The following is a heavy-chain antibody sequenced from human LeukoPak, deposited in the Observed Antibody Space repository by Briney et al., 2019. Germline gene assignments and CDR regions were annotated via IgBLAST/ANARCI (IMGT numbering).Heavy chain of an antibody. CDR2: IYYSGST. J-gene: IGHJ4*02. V-gene: IGHV4-59*01. CDR1: GGSISGYY. D-gene: IGHD3-16*01. Sequence: SETLSLTCTVSGGSISGYYWSWIRQPPGKGLEWIGYIYYSGSTNYNPSLKSRVTISVDTSKNQFSLKLSSVTAADTAVYYCAREGGLREFYFDYWGQGTLVTVSS. CDR3: AREGGLREFYFDY.